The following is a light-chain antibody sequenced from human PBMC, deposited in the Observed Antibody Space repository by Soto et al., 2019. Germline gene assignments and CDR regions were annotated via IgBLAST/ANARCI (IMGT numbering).Light chain of an antibody. J-gene: IGKJ2*01. CDR3: QQYGSSPPYT. CDR2: GAS. CDR1: QSVSSSY. Sequence: DIVLTQSPGILSLSPGERATLSCRASQSVSSSYLAWYQQKPGQAPRLLIYGASNRATGIPDRFSASGSKTNFTLTFSRLEPEDFAVYYCQQYGSSPPYTFGQGTKLEIK. V-gene: IGKV3-20*01.